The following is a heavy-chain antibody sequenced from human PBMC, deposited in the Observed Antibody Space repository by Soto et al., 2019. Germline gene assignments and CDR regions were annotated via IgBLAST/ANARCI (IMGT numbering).Heavy chain of an antibody. CDR3: AREETVGSAVYYYVMDV. CDR1: GGNVRNRSYY. CDR2: IYYSGST. J-gene: IGHJ6*02. V-gene: IGHV4-61*01. D-gene: IGHD3-10*01. Sequence: PSEPKSLPCTVSGGNVRNRSYYWSWIRQPPGKGLEWIGYIYYSGSTNYNPSLKSRVTISVDTSKNQFSLKLSSVTAADTAVYYCAREETVGSAVYYYVMDVWGQGSTDTVSS.